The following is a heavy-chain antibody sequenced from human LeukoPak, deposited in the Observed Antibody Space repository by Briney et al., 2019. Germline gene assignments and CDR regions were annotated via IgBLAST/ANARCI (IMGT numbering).Heavy chain of an antibody. CDR2: ISAYNGNT. D-gene: IGHD3-3*01. Sequence: ASVKVSCKASGYTFTSYGISWVRQAPGQGLEWMGWISAYNGNTNYAQKLQGRVTMTTDTSTSTAYMELRSLRSDDTAVYYCARDLATYDFWSGYAPYYFDYWGQGTLVTVSS. CDR1: GYTFTSYG. CDR3: ARDLATYDFWSGYAPYYFDY. J-gene: IGHJ4*02. V-gene: IGHV1-18*01.